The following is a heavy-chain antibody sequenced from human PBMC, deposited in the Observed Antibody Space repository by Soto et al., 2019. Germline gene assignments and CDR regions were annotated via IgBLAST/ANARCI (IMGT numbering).Heavy chain of an antibody. Sequence: PGESLKISCKGSGYSFTSYWIGWVRQMPGKGLEWMGIIYPGDSDTRYSPSFQGQVTISADKSISTAYLQWSSLKASDTAMYYCARERHEWTANYYYGMDVWAKGPRSPSP. CDR2: IYPGDSDT. V-gene: IGHV5-51*01. D-gene: IGHD3-3*01. CDR3: ARERHEWTANYYYGMDV. J-gene: IGHJ6*02. CDR1: GYSFTSYW.